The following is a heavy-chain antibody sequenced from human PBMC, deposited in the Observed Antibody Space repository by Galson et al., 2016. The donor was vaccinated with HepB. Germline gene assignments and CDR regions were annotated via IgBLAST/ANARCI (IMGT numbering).Heavy chain of an antibody. CDR3: ARDLARGFYDASGSYGYFQD. V-gene: IGHV3-30*07. Sequence: SLRLSCAASGFTFRDNSMHWIRQAPGKGLEWVAVISFDGRHAFYTDSVKGRFTISRDNSNNTLHLQMSRLRSEDTAVYYCARDLARGFYDASGSYGYFQDWSQATLVTVSS. CDR1: GFTFRDNS. D-gene: IGHD3-22*01. CDR2: ISFDGRHA. J-gene: IGHJ1*01.